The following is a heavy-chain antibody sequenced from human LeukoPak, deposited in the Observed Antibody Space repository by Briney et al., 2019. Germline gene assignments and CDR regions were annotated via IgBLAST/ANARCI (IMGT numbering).Heavy chain of an antibody. Sequence: GGSLRLSCAASGFTFSSYGMHWVRQAPGKGLEWVAVISYDGSNKYYADSVKGRFTISRDNSKNTLYLQMNSLRAEDTAVYYCARDVRGNSGGMDVWGQGTTVTVSS. J-gene: IGHJ6*02. CDR2: ISYDGSNK. V-gene: IGHV3-30*03. CDR3: ARDVRGNSGGMDV. D-gene: IGHD4-23*01. CDR1: GFTFSSYG.